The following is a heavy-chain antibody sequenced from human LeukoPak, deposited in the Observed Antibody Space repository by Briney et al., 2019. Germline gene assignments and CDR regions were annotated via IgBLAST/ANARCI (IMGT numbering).Heavy chain of an antibody. CDR1: GGSISGHY. CDR3: ARGGASSRYFGY. CDR2: VSYRGNT. J-gene: IGHJ4*02. Sequence: SETLSLTCTVSGGSISGHYWSWIQQPPGKGLEWIGFVSYRGNTNYNPSLNGRVTISLDTSKSQFSPSLNSVTAADTAVYFCARGGASSRYFGYWGQGTLVTVSS. D-gene: IGHD1-26*01. V-gene: IGHV4-59*11.